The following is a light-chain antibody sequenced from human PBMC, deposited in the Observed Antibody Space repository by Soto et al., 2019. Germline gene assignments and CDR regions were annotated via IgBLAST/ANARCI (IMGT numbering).Light chain of an antibody. J-gene: IGKJ1*01. CDR2: AAS. Sequence: DIQMTQSPSSLSASVGDRVTITCRASQSISSYLNWHQQKPGKAPKLLIYAASSFQGGVPSRFSGSGSGTDFTLTISSLQPEDFATYYCQQSYSTSRTFGQGTKVEIK. CDR1: QSISSY. CDR3: QQSYSTSRT. V-gene: IGKV1-39*01.